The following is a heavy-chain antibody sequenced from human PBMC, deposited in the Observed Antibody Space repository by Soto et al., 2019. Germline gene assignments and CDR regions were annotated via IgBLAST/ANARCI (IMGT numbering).Heavy chain of an antibody. Sequence: GGSLRLSCAASGFTFNSYSMNWVRQAPGKGLEWVSYISSSSTTKYYTDSVKGRFTISRDNSKNTLYLQMNSLSAEDTAVYYCARAGYSYGTGAFDIWGQGTMVTVSS. V-gene: IGHV3-48*01. CDR3: ARAGYSYGTGAFDI. CDR1: GFTFNSYS. D-gene: IGHD5-18*01. J-gene: IGHJ3*02. CDR2: ISSSSTTK.